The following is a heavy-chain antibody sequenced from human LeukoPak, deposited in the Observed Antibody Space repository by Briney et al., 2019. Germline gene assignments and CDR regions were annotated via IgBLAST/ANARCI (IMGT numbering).Heavy chain of an antibody. CDR2: MNPNSGNT. CDR3: ARGRGSGTGLRRLDF. D-gene: IGHD6-19*01. V-gene: IGHV1-8*01. CDR1: GYTFTSYD. Sequence: ASVKVSCKASGYTFTSYDINWVRQATGQGPEWMGWMNPNSGNTGYAQKFQGRVTMTRDTSITTAYMELSSLIYDDTTVYYCARGRGSGTGLRRLDFWRQGTLVTVSS. J-gene: IGHJ4*02.